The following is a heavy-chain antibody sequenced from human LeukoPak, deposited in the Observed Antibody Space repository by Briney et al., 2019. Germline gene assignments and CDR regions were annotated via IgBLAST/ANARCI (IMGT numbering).Heavy chain of an antibody. CDR2: IYISGSP. CDR1: GASISDYY. Sequence: SETLSLTYTVSGASISDYYWSWIRQPAGKGLEWIGRIYISGSPNYSSSLKSRVTMSVDTPKNQFSLQLSSVTAADAGVYYCATAGGGSDALNIWGQGTLLTVSS. V-gene: IGHV4-4*07. J-gene: IGHJ3*02. D-gene: IGHD3-16*01. CDR3: ATAGGGSDALNI.